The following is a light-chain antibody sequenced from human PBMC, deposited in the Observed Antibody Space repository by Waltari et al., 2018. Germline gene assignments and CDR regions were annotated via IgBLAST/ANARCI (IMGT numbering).Light chain of an antibody. V-gene: IGKV1-13*02. CDR1: QGISSY. CDR2: YAN. J-gene: IGKJ1*01. Sequence: IQMSQSPSSMSASVGDRVTNTCRASQGISSYLNWYQQKPGKAPKLLIYYANSLESGVASRFSGSGSGTEFTLTISSLQPEDFATYYCQQGNSNPWTFGQGTKVEIK. CDR3: QQGNSNPWT.